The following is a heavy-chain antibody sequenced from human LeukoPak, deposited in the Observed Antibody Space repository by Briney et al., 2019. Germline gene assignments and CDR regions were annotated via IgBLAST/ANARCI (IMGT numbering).Heavy chain of an antibody. CDR2: LSPDGSSS. J-gene: IGHJ6*02. D-gene: IGHD6-19*01. V-gene: IGHV3-74*01. CDR1: GFTFSTYW. Sequence: GGSLRLSCAASGFTFSTYWMHWVRQAPGKGLVWVSRLSPDGSSSIYADSVKGRFTVSRDNAKNTLYLQMNSLRAEDTAVYYCAKDRSGWYPHGMDVWGQGTTLTVSS. CDR3: AKDRSGWYPHGMDV.